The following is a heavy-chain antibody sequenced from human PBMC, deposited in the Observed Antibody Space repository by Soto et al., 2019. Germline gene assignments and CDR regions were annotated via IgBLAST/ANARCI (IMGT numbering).Heavy chain of an antibody. J-gene: IGHJ3*02. Sequence: QVQLVQSGAEVKKPGSSVKVSCKASGGTFSSYAISWVRQAPGQGLEWMGGIIPIFGTANYAQKSQGRVTITADESTSTAYMELSSLRSEDTAVYYCAREADPYYYDSSGYYHDAFDIWGQGTMVTVSS. V-gene: IGHV1-69*01. D-gene: IGHD3-22*01. CDR3: AREADPYYYDSSGYYHDAFDI. CDR1: GGTFSSYA. CDR2: IIPIFGTA.